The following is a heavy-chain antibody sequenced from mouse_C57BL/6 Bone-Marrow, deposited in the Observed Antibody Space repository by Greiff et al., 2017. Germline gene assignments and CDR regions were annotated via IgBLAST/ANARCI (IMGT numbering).Heavy chain of an antibody. CDR1: GFSLTSYA. V-gene: IGHV2-9-1*01. Sequence: QVQLQQSGPGLVAPSQSLSLTCTVSGFSLTSYAISWVRQPPGKGLEWLGVIWTGGGTNYNSALKSRLSISKDNSKSQVFLKMNSLQTDYSARYYCASSSYGSSPYWYFDVWGTGTTVTVSS. CDR3: ASSSYGSSPYWYFDV. J-gene: IGHJ1*03. D-gene: IGHD1-1*01. CDR2: IWTGGGT.